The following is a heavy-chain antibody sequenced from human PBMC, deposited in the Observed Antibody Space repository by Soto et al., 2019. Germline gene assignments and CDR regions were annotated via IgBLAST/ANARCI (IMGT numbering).Heavy chain of an antibody. CDR3: SKDLISRVAAFDS. Sequence: ASVKVSCKASGYTFTGYYMHWVRQAPGQGLEWMGWINPNSGGTNYAQKFQGRVTMTRDTSISTAYMELSRLRSDDTGVYYCSKDLISRVAAFDSWGQGTPVTVSS. CDR2: INPNSGGT. D-gene: IGHD6-19*01. V-gene: IGHV1-2*02. CDR1: GYTFTGYY. J-gene: IGHJ4*02.